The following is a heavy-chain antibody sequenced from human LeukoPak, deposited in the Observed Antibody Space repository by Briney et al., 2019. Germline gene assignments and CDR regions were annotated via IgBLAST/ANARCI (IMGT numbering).Heavy chain of an antibody. CDR2: IYHSGNT. D-gene: IGHD3-9*01. J-gene: IGHJ4*02. CDR1: GYSISSGYY. CDR3: ASAYYDILTGYSDY. V-gene: IGHV4-38-2*01. Sequence: PSETLSLTCAVSGYSISSGYYWGWIRPPPGKGLEWIGSIYHSGNTYYNPSLKSRVTISVDTAKNQFSLKLSSVTAADTAVYYCASAYYDILTGYSDYWGQGTLVTVSS.